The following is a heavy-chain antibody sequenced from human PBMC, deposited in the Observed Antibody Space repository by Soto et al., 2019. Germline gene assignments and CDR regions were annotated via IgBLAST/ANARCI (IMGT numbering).Heavy chain of an antibody. CDR1: GGSFSGYY. J-gene: IGHJ6*04. D-gene: IGHD5-18*01. CDR2: INHSGST. CDR3: ARGRGYSYAVDV. V-gene: IGHV4-34*01. Sequence: SETLSLTCAVYGGSFSGYYWSWIRQPPGKGLEWIGEINHSGSTNYNPSLKSRVTISVDTSKNQFSLKLSSVTAADTAVYYCARGRGYSYAVDVWGKGTTVTVSS.